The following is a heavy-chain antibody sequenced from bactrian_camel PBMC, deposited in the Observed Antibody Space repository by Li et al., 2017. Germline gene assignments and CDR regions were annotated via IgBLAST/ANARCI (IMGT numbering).Heavy chain of an antibody. CDR3: AAKSYGGGECWGPVFGY. Sequence: HVQLVESGGGAVQAGGSLSLSCMLSADIYNDNCLAWFHQAPGGEREGVATISGLKTWYADSVKGRFTISQDDATNTVYLQMNSLEAEDTAMYYCAAKSYGGGECWGPVFGYWGQGTQVTVS. CDR2: ISGLKT. J-gene: IGHJ6*01. D-gene: IGHD1*01. V-gene: IGHV3S53*01. CDR1: ADIYNDNC.